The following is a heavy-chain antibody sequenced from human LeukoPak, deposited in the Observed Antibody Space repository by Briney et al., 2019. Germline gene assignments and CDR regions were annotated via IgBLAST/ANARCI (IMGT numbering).Heavy chain of an antibody. Sequence: DPSETLSLTCTVSGGSISSSSYYWGWIRQPPGKGLEWIGSIYYSGSTYYNPSLKSRVTISVDTSKNQFSLKLSSVTAADTAVYYCAGDLRDTAMVFYYYMDVWGKGTTVTVSS. CDR1: GGSISSSSYY. CDR2: IYYSGST. D-gene: IGHD5-18*01. CDR3: AGDLRDTAMVFYYYMDV. V-gene: IGHV4-39*07. J-gene: IGHJ6*03.